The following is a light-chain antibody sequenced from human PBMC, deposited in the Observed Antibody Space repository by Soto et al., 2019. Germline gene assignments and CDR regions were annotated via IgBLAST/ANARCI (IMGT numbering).Light chain of an antibody. CDR2: EVS. Sequence: QSALTQPPSASGSPGQSVTISCTGTSSDVGKYDYVSWYQQHPGKAPKLIIYEVSDRPSGVSNRFSGSKSGNTASLTISGLQTEDEADYYCCSYTSISTSAVFGGGTKLTVL. V-gene: IGLV2-14*01. CDR3: CSYTSISTSAV. J-gene: IGLJ2*01. CDR1: SSDVGKYDY.